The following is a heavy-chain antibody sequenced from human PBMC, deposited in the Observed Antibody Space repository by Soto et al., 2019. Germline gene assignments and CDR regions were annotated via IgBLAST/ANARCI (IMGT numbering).Heavy chain of an antibody. CDR1: GFTFSDYY. D-gene: IGHD7-27*01. V-gene: IGHV3-11*01. J-gene: IGHJ3*02. CDR3: ARELGTLGAFDI. Sequence: GGSLRLSCTASGFTFSDYYMNWIRQAPGKGLEWLSYITRTSNYIYYADSVKGRFTVSRDNAKNSLYLQMDSLRVDDTALYYCARELGTLGAFDIWGQGTMVTVS. CDR2: ITRTSNYI.